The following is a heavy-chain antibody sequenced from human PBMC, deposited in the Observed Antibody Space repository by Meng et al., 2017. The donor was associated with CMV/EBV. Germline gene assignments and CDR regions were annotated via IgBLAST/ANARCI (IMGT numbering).Heavy chain of an antibody. Sequence: GSLRLSCTVSGGSISSSSYYWGWIRQPPGKGLEWIGSIYYSGSTYYNPSLKSRVTISVATSKNQFSLKLSSVTAADTAVYYCARDNRIAVADIFDYWGQGTLVTVSS. V-gene: IGHV4-39*07. CDR1: GGSISSSSYY. CDR2: IYYSGST. CDR3: ARDNRIAVADIFDY. D-gene: IGHD6-19*01. J-gene: IGHJ4*02.